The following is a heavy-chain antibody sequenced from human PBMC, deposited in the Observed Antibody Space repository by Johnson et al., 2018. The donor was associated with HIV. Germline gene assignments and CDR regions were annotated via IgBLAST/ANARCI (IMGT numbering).Heavy chain of an antibody. J-gene: IGHJ3*02. D-gene: IGHD4-17*01. CDR3: AKDRVYDYGASGRCAFDI. V-gene: IGHV3-23*04. CDR1: GFTFSSYA. CDR2: ISGSGGST. Sequence: VQLVESGGGLVQPGGSLRLSCAASGFTFSSYAMSWVRQAPGKGLEWVSAISGSGGSTYYADYVKGRFTISRDNSKNTLYLQMNSLRAEDTAVYYCAKDRVYDYGASGRCAFDIWGQGTMVTVSS.